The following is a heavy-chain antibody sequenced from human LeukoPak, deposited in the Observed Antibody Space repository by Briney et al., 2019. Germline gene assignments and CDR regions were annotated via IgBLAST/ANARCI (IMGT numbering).Heavy chain of an antibody. CDR3: AKLSDSSGWYFDY. CDR1: GFTVSSNY. Sequence: GGSLRLSCAASGFTVSSNYMSWVRQAPGKGLEWVSVIYSGGSTYYADSVKGRFTISRDNSKNTLYLQMNSLRAEDTAVYYCAKLSDSSGWYFDYWGQGTLVTVSS. CDR2: IYSGGST. V-gene: IGHV3-53*01. D-gene: IGHD6-19*01. J-gene: IGHJ4*02.